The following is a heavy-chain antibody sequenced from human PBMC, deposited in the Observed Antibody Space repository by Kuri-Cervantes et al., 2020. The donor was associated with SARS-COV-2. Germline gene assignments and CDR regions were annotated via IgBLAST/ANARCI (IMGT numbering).Heavy chain of an antibody. Sequence: ESLKISCAVYGGSFSGYYWSWIRQPPGKGLEWIGEINHSGSTNYNPSLKSRVTISVDTSKNQFSLKLSSVTAADTAVYYCARDGLYSYGLHYWGQGTLVTVSS. D-gene: IGHD5-18*01. J-gene: IGHJ4*02. CDR2: INHSGST. CDR3: ARDGLYSYGLHY. CDR1: GGSFSGYY. V-gene: IGHV4-34*01.